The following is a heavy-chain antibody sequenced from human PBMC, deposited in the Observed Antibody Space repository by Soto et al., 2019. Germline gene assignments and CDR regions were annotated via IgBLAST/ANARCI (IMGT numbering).Heavy chain of an antibody. D-gene: IGHD1-1*01. J-gene: IGHJ6*02. V-gene: IGHV4-31*03. CDR1: GGSISSGGYY. Sequence: QVQLQESGPGLVKPSQTLSLTCTVSGGSISSGGYYWSWIRQHPGKGLEWIGYIYYSGSTYYNPSIKSRVTRSVDTSKNQYSLKLSSVTAADTAVYYCARDGNEDYYGMDVWGQGTTVTVSS. CDR3: ARDGNEDYYGMDV. CDR2: IYYSGST.